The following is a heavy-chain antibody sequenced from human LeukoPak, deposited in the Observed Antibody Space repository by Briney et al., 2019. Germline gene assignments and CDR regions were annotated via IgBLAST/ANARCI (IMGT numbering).Heavy chain of an antibody. V-gene: IGHV1-69*02. Sequence: SVKVSCKASGGTFSSFTISWVRQAPGQGLEWMGRIIPILGIANYAQKFQGRVTITADKSTSTAYMELSSLRSEDTAVYYCASGKYDFWSGYYASFDYWGQGTLVTVSS. CDR2: IIPILGIA. J-gene: IGHJ4*02. CDR3: ASGKYDFWSGYYASFDY. D-gene: IGHD3-3*01. CDR1: GGTFSSFT.